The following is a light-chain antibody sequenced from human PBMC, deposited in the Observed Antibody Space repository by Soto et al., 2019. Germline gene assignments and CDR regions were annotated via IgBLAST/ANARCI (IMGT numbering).Light chain of an antibody. V-gene: IGKV1-33*01. Sequence: DIQMTQSPSSLSASVGDRVTITCQASQDISNSLNWYQQKPGKAPKLLIYDVSNLEIGVPSRFSGSGSGTHFTFTISSLQPEDLATYYCQNHDGLPHFGPGTKVDI. CDR2: DVS. CDR1: QDISNS. CDR3: QNHDGLPH. J-gene: IGKJ3*01.